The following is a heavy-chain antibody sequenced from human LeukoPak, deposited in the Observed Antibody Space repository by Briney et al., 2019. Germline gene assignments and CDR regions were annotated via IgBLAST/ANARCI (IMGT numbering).Heavy chain of an antibody. Sequence: GGSLRLSCAASGCTFDDYGMSWVRQAPGKGLEWVSGLNWNCGSTGYSDSVKGRFTISRDNAKNSLYLKMNSMRAEDTALYYCAGLGYCSGGSCYARRDYWGQGTLVTVSS. D-gene: IGHD2-15*01. V-gene: IGHV3-20*04. CDR1: GCTFDDYG. J-gene: IGHJ4*02. CDR2: LNWNCGST. CDR3: AGLGYCSGGSCYARRDY.